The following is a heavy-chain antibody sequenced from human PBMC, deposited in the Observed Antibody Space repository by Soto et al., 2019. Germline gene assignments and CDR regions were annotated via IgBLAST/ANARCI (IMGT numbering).Heavy chain of an antibody. CDR3: ARGISSSWRPFDY. V-gene: IGHV4-34*01. Sequence: QVQLQQWGAGLLKPSETLSLTCAVYGGSFSGYYWSWIRQPPGKGLEWIGEINHSGSTNYNPSLKSRVTISVDTSKNQCSLKLSSVTAADTAVYYCARGISSSWRPFDYWGQGTLVTVSS. D-gene: IGHD6-13*01. CDR2: INHSGST. J-gene: IGHJ4*02. CDR1: GGSFSGYY.